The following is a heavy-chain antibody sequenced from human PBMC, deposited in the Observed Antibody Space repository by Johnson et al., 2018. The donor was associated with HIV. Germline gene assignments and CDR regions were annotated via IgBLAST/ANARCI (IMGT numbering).Heavy chain of an antibody. V-gene: IGHV3-33*01. Sequence: QVQLVESGGGVVQPGRSLRLSCAASGFTFSSYGMHWVRQAPGKGLEWVALIWYDGSNTYYADSVKGRFTISRDNSKNTLYLQMNSLRAEDTAVYYCERDGMAANAFDTWGQGTMVAVSS. D-gene: IGHD5-24*01. CDR1: GFTFSSYG. CDR3: ERDGMAANAFDT. CDR2: IWYDGSNT. J-gene: IGHJ3*02.